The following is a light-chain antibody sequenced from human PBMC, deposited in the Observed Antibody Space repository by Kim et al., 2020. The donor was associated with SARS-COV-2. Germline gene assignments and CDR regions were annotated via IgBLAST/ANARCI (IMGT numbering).Light chain of an antibody. V-gene: IGKV1-33*01. CDR2: DAS. CDR1: QDISNT. J-gene: IGKJ2*01. CDR3: QQRQT. Sequence: PSSLSEFVGDRVTITWQANQDISNTLNWYQQEPRKAPKLLIYDASNLESGVSPRFSGGGSGTFFTLTINNLQPEDSATYFCQQRQTFSQGTKLEI.